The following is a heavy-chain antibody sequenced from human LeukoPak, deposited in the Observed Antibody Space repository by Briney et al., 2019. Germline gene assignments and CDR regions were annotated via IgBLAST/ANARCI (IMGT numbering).Heavy chain of an antibody. Sequence: GGSLRLSCAASGFTFSSYGMHWVRQATGKGLEWVAFIRYDGSNKYYADSVKGRFTISRDNSKNTLYLQMNSLRAEDTAVYYCAKDLDTVESNFDYWGQGTLVTVSS. CDR3: AKDLDTVESNFDY. CDR2: IRYDGSNK. D-gene: IGHD4-17*01. V-gene: IGHV3-30*02. CDR1: GFTFSSYG. J-gene: IGHJ4*02.